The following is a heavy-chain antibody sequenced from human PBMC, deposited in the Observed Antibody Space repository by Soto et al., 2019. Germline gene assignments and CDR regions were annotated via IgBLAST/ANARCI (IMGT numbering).Heavy chain of an antibody. CDR3: ARVKVGYDSSGYYYGYYYYGMDV. J-gene: IGHJ6*02. D-gene: IGHD3-22*01. CDR2: ISYDGSNK. Sequence: QPGGSLRLSCAASGFTFSSYAMHWVRQAPGKGLEWVAVISYDGSNKYYADSVKSRFTISRDNSKNTLYLQMNSLRAEDTAVYYCARVKVGYDSSGYYYGYYYYGMDVWGQGTTVTVSS. V-gene: IGHV3-30-3*01. CDR1: GFTFSSYA.